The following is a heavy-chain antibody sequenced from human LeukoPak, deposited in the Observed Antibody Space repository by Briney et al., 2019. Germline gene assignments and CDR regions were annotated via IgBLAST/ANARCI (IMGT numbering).Heavy chain of an antibody. D-gene: IGHD5-18*01. CDR2: ISSSSSYI. J-gene: IGHJ6*03. V-gene: IGHV3-21*01. CDR1: GFTFSSYS. Sequence: PGGSLRLSCAASGFTFSSYSMNWVRQAPGKGLEWVSSISSSSSYIYYADSVKGRFTISRDNAKNSLYLQMNSLRAEDTAVYYCARVTGIYYYYYMDVWGKGTTVTVSS. CDR3: ARVTGIYYYYYMDV.